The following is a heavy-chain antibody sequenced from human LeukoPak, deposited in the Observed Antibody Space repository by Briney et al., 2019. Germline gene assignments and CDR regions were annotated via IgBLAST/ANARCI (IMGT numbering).Heavy chain of an antibody. V-gene: IGHV1-2*02. Sequence: GASVKVSCKTSGYRFIDDYMHWVRQAPGQGFEFMGWINPDSGFTNLAPKFQGRLTLTRDTSISTAYMELRRLRFDDTAVYYCAPTAEAYTCNWHVWGLGTLVTVSS. D-gene: IGHD1-1*01. CDR3: APTAEAYTCNWHV. J-gene: IGHJ4*02. CDR1: GYRFIDDY. CDR2: INPDSGFT.